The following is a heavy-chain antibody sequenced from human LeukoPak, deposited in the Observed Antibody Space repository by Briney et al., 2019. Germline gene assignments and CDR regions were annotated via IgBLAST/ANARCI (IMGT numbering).Heavy chain of an antibody. CDR1: GGTFSSYA. V-gene: IGHV1-69*04. D-gene: IGHD1-1*01. J-gene: IGHJ4*02. CDR2: IIPILGIA. CDR3: VAQLVDAPPTFDY. Sequence: SVKVSCKASGGTFSSYAISWVRQAPGQGLEWMGRIIPILGIANYAQNFQGRVSFTTDESTSTAYMELSGLTSEDTAVYYFVAQLVDAPPTFDYWGQGTLVTVSS.